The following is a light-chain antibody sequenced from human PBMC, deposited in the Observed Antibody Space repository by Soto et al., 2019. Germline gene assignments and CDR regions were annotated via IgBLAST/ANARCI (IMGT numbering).Light chain of an antibody. Sequence: QSALTQPASVSGSPGQSITISCTGTSSDGGGYNYVSWYQQHPGKAPKLMIYDVSNRPSGVSNRFSGSKSGNTASLTISGLQAEDEADYYCSSYTSSSTPDVFGTGTKVTVL. CDR3: SSYTSSSTPDV. V-gene: IGLV2-14*01. J-gene: IGLJ1*01. CDR1: SSDGGGYNY. CDR2: DVS.